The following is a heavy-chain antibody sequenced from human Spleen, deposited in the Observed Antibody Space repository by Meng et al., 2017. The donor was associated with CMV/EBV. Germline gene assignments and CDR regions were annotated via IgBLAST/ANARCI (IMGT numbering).Heavy chain of an antibody. CDR2: VYHSGST. V-gene: IGHV4-38-2*02. CDR1: GGSISSYY. CDR3: ARDEGYGSGPRY. J-gene: IGHJ4*02. D-gene: IGHD3-10*01. Sequence: GSLRLSCTVSGGSISSYYWGWIRQPPGKGLEWIGSVYHSGSTYYNLSLKSRVTISVDTSKNLFSLKLSSVTATDTAFYYCARDEGYGSGPRYWGQGTLVTVSS.